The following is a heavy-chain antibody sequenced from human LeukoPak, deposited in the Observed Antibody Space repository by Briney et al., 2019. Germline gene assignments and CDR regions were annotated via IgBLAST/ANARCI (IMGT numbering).Heavy chain of an antibody. V-gene: IGHV3-73*01. J-gene: IGHJ4*02. Sequence: GGSLGFSGAASGSTFIASAMPWFRQASGKGLEWFARIRSKANTYATAYAAPVKGRFIISRDDSKNTAYLQMNSLKTEDTAVYYCTRHNYYEDGFDYWGQGTLVTVSS. CDR1: GSTFIASA. D-gene: IGHD3-22*01. CDR2: IRSKANTYAT. CDR3: TRHNYYEDGFDY.